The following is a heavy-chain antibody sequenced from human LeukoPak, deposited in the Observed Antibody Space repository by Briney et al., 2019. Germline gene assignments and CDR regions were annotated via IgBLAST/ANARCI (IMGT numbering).Heavy chain of an antibody. D-gene: IGHD4-17*01. CDR3: AKDPYGDYADEFDY. CDR1: GFSLSRNG. J-gene: IGHJ4*02. Sequence: GGSLRLSCATSGFSLSRNGMHWVRQAPGQGLEWVAFILSDGSYEYYADSVKGRFTISRDTSRNTLSLQMNSLRTEDTAVYYCAKDPYGDYADEFDYWGQGTLVTVSS. CDR2: ILSDGSYE. V-gene: IGHV3-30*02.